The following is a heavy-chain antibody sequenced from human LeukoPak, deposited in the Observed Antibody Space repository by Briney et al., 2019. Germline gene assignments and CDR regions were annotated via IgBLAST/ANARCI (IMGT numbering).Heavy chain of an antibody. J-gene: IGHJ4*02. CDR2: ISYDGSNK. CDR1: GFTFSSYG. V-gene: IGHV3-30*03. D-gene: IGHD6-19*01. CDR3: ASLAVAGTSISLVY. Sequence: PGGSLRLSCAASGFTFSSYGMHWVRQAPGKGLEWVAVISYDGSNKYYADSVKGRFTISRDNSKNTLYLQMNSLRAEDTAVYYCASLAVAGTSISLVYWGQGTLVTVSS.